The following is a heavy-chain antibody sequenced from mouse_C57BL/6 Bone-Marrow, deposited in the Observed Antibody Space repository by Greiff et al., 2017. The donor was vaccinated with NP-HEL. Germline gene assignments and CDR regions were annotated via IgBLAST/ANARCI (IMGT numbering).Heavy chain of an antibody. D-gene: IGHD1-1*01. Sequence: EVKLMESEGGLVQPGSSMKLSCTASGFTFSDYYMAWVRQVPEKGLEWVANINYDGSSTYYLDSLKSRFIISRDNAKNILYLQMSSLKSEDTATYYCARDRYGSSYWYFDVWGTGTTVTVSS. CDR2: INYDGSST. CDR1: GFTFSDYY. V-gene: IGHV5-16*01. J-gene: IGHJ1*03. CDR3: ARDRYGSSYWYFDV.